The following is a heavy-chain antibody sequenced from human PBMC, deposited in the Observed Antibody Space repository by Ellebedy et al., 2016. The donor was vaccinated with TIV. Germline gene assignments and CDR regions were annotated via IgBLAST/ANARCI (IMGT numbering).Heavy chain of an antibody. CDR3: ATDGSYGDHRSPAHAFVI. Sequence: GESLKISCAASGFSFSSYWMTWVRQAPGKGLEWVANMNQDGSDKYYVDSVKGRFTISRDNAKNSLYLQMNSLRAEDTSVYYCATDGSYGDHRSPAHAFVIWGQGTMVTVSS. J-gene: IGHJ3*02. CDR2: MNQDGSDK. D-gene: IGHD1-26*01. V-gene: IGHV3-7*01. CDR1: GFSFSSYW.